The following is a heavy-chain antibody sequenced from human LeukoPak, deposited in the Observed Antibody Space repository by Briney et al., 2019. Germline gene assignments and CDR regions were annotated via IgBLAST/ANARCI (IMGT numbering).Heavy chain of an antibody. D-gene: IGHD4-17*01. V-gene: IGHV4-34*01. Sequence: PSETLSLTCAVFGGSFSSYYWSWIRQPPGNGLEWIGEINHSGYTSYNPSLKSRVTLSVDTSKHQFSLKLTSVTAADTAVYYCARCCLQGDGDNGGGDYWGQGTLVIVSS. J-gene: IGHJ4*02. CDR3: ARCCLQGDGDNGGGDY. CDR2: INHSGYT. CDR1: GGSFSSYY.